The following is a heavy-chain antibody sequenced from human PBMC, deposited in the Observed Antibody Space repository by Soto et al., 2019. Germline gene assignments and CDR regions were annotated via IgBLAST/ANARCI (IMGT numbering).Heavy chain of an antibody. D-gene: IGHD4-17*01. CDR1: GLTVSTYF. J-gene: IGHJ3*01. V-gene: IGHV3-66*04. CDR2: LYDGAKGIT. Sequence: VRLVESGGSLVQPGESLRLSCAATGLTVSTYFMSWLRQTPGKGLEWVAVLYDGAKGITYYADSVKDRFTISRDDSRNTLYLQMHSLRVEDTALYYCARPTVPHVFDLWGQGTMVTVSS. CDR3: ARPTVPHVFDL.